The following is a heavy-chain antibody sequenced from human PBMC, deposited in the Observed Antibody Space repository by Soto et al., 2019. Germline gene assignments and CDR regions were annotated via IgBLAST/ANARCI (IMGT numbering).Heavy chain of an antibody. CDR1: GFTFSSFA. V-gene: IGHV3-23*01. CDR2: ISGSGRST. CDR3: ARDELGNRTSFYYYYYMDV. D-gene: IGHD2-2*01. J-gene: IGHJ6*03. Sequence: GGSLRLSCAASASGFTFSSFAMTWVRQAPGKGLEWVSGISGSGRSTYYADSVKGRFTISRDNAKNTLYLQMNSLRAEDTAVYYCARDELGNRTSFYYYYYMDVWGKGTTVTVSS.